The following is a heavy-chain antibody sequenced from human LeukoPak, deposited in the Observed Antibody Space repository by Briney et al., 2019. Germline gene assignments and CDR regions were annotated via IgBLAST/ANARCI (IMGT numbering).Heavy chain of an antibody. CDR2: ISGSAGST. CDR1: GFTFSSYA. J-gene: IGHJ4*02. CDR3: AKDRSLDGGNSNGYFDS. Sequence: QTGGSLRLSCAASGFTFSSYAMNWVRQAPGKGLEWVSIISGSAGSTYYADSVKGRFTISRDNSKNTLFLQMNSLRAEDTAVYYCAKDRSLDGGNSNGYFDSWCQGTLVTVSS. V-gene: IGHV3-23*01. D-gene: IGHD4-23*01.